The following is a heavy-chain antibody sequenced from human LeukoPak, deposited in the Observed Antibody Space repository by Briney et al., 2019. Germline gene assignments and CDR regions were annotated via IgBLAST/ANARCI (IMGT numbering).Heavy chain of an antibody. CDR1: GGSFSGYY. CDR3: ARGRRDHYYGSGSYGPYYYYMDV. V-gene: IGHV4-34*01. CDR2: INHSGST. D-gene: IGHD3-10*01. Sequence: SETLSLTCAVYGGSFSGYYWSWIRQPPGKGLEWLGEINHSGSTNYNPSLKSRVTISVDTSKNQFSLKLSSVTAADTAVYYCARGRRDHYYGSGSYGPYYYYMDVWGKGTTVTVSS. J-gene: IGHJ6*03.